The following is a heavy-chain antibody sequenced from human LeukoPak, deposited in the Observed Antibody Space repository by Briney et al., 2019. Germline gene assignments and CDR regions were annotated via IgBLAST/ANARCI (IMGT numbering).Heavy chain of an antibody. CDR2: INHSGST. CDR3: ARSRGNSGGYFDY. Sequence: SETLSLTCAVYGGSFSGYYWSWIRQPPGKGLEWIGEINHSGSTNYNPSLKSRVTISVDTSKNQFSLKLSSVTAADTAVYYCARSRGNSGGYFDYWGQEPWSPSPQ. V-gene: IGHV4-34*01. D-gene: IGHD4-23*01. CDR1: GGSFSGYY. J-gene: IGHJ4*01.